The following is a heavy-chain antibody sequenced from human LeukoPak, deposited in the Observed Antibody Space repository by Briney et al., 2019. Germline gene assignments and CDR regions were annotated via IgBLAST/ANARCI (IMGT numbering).Heavy chain of an antibody. Sequence: GGSLRLSCAASGFTFSNYGMHWVRQAPGKGLEWVAVISYDGSNKYYADSVKGRFTISRDNSKNTLYLQMNSLRAEDSAVYYCAKGGPIAIFGVVYNWFDPWGQGTLVTVSS. CDR2: ISYDGSNK. D-gene: IGHD3-3*01. CDR3: AKGGPIAIFGVVYNWFDP. J-gene: IGHJ5*02. V-gene: IGHV3-30*18. CDR1: GFTFSNYG.